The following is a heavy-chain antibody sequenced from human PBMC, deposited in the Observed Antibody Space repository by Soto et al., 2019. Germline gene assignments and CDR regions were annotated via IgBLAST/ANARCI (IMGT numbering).Heavy chain of an antibody. CDR3: SRARRSSSWTTNA. J-gene: IGHJ5*02. CDR1: GFTFSGYG. D-gene: IGHD6-6*01. CDR2: SSIDGVNK. Sequence: QVQWLESGGGVVPPWGSLILSCEVSGFTFSGYGMNWVRQAPGKGLEWVAFSSIDGVNKYNAEYVKGRFTISRDNSKNTLYLQMNSLREGDTGVYYWSRARRSSSWTTNAWGPGTLVTVSS. V-gene: IGHV3-30*06.